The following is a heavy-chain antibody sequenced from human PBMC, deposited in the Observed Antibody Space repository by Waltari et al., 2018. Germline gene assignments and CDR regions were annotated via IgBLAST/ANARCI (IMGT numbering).Heavy chain of an antibody. J-gene: IGHJ4*02. Sequence: QVQLVESGGGVVQPGRSLRLSCAASGFTFSSYAMHWVRQAPGKGLEWVAVISYDGSNKYYADSVKGRFTISRDNSKNTLYLQMNSLRAEDTAVYYCSNDYGDSLLDYWGQGTLVTVSS. CDR3: SNDYGDSLLDY. D-gene: IGHD4-17*01. CDR1: GFTFSSYA. CDR2: ISYDGSNK. V-gene: IGHV3-30-3*02.